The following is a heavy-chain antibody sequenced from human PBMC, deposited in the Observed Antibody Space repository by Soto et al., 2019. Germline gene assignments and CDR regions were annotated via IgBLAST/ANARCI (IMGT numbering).Heavy chain of an antibody. J-gene: IGHJ4*02. Sequence: ASVNVSCKACGVTFSSYAISWVRQAPGQGLEWMGGILSMFGKANYAQKFQGRVTIAADHMELSSLRSEDTAVYYCARVSASYSGYYFDYWGQGTLVTVSS. D-gene: IGHD5-12*01. CDR1: GVTFSSYA. CDR2: ILSMFGKA. V-gene: IGHV1-69*13. CDR3: ARVSASYSGYYFDY.